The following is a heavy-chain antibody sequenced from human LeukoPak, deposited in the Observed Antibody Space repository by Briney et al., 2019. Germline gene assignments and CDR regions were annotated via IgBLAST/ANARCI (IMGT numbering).Heavy chain of an antibody. CDR2: IYHIGST. J-gene: IGHJ4*02. D-gene: IGHD3-9*01. CDR1: GYSISRGYY. CDR3: ARAGWIMTSCIDY. Sequence: PSETLSLTCGVSGYSISRGYYWGWLRPPPGEGLEWIGTIYHIGSTYYNPSLESRVTISVDTSKDDFDLNLSSVTAAAPAEYFCARAGWIMTSCIDYWGQGALVTVSS. V-gene: IGHV4-38-2*01.